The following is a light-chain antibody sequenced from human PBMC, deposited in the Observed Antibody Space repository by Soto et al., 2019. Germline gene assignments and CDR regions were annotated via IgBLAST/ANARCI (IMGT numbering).Light chain of an antibody. CDR1: SSDVGIYNY. V-gene: IGLV2-14*01. CDR2: EVT. Sequence: QSALTQPASVSGFPGQPITISCTGSSSDVGIYNYVSWYQQHPGKAPKLMIYEVTTRPSGVSNRFSGSKSGNSASLTISGLQAEDEADYYCSSYTSSSALVLFGGGTKLNVL. CDR3: SSYTSSSALVL. J-gene: IGLJ2*01.